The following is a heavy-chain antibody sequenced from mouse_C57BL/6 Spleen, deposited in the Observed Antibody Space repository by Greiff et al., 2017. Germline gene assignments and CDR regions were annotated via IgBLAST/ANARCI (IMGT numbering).Heavy chain of an antibody. CDR1: GYTFTDYY. D-gene: IGHD2-4*01. J-gene: IGHJ3*01. Sequence: EVQLQQSGPELVKPGASVKISCKASGYTFTDYYMNWVKQSHGKSLEWIGDINPNNGGTSYNQKFKGKATLTVDKSSSTAYMELRSLTSEDSAVYYCARNDYDSGFAYWGQGTLVTVSA. CDR2: INPNNGGT. V-gene: IGHV1-26*01. CDR3: ARNDYDSGFAY.